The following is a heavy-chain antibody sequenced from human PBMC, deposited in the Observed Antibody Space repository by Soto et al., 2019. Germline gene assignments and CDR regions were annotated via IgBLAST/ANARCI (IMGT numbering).Heavy chain of an antibody. CDR3: ARGGSSSSWYWYY. J-gene: IGHJ4*02. CDR1: GLVFSNYW. CDR2: IKKDGGEK. Sequence: GGSLRLSCAASGLVFSNYWMTWVRQAPGKGLEWVANIKKDGGEKYYVDSAKGRFTISRDNAKNSVYLQMNSLGVDDTAVYYCARGGSSSSWYWYYWAQGALVTVSS. D-gene: IGHD6-13*01. V-gene: IGHV3-7*01.